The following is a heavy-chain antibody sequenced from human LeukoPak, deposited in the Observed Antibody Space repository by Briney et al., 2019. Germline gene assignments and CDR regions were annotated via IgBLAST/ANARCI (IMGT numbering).Heavy chain of an antibody. CDR3: ARGDSSGWIYYYDMDV. CDR2: TSFDGSNN. Sequence: GDLRLSCAASGFSFRTYAIHWVRQAPGRGLEWVAGTSFDGSNNYYEDSVKGRFTISRDNSRDTLYLQMTSLRPDDTAVYYCARGDSSGWIYYYDMDVWGKGTTVTVSS. D-gene: IGHD6-19*01. V-gene: IGHV3-30*04. CDR1: GFSFRTYA. J-gene: IGHJ6*04.